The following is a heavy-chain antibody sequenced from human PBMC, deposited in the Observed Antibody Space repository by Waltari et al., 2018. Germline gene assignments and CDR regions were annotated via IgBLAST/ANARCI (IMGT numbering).Heavy chain of an antibody. CDR3: ARAQYSGYDYYFDY. Sequence: QVQLQESGPGLVKPSQTLSLTCTVPGGSISSGDYYWSWIRQHPGKGLEWIGYSHYSGGAYYNPSLKSLVTISVDTSKNQFSLKLSSVTAADTAVYYCARAQYSGYDYYFDYWGQGTLVTVSS. J-gene: IGHJ4*02. D-gene: IGHD5-12*01. V-gene: IGHV4-31*01. CDR2: SHYSGGA. CDR1: GGSISSGDYY.